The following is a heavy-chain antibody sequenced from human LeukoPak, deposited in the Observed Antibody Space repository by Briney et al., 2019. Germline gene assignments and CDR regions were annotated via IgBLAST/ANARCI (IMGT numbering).Heavy chain of an antibody. D-gene: IGHD5-12*01. J-gene: IGHJ4*02. CDR2: TSAYNGNT. Sequence: ASVKVSCKTSGYTFTNYAISWVRQAPGQGLEWVGWTSAYNGNTDYAQKFQGRVTMTTDSSTSTAYMELRSLRSDDTAVYYCARDLPADTGYETHDYWGQGTLVTVSP. V-gene: IGHV1-18*01. CDR1: GYTFTNYA. CDR3: ARDLPADTGYETHDY.